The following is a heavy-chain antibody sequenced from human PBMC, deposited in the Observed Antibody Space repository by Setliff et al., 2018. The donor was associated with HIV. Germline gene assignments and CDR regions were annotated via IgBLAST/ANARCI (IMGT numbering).Heavy chain of an antibody. D-gene: IGHD5-18*01. CDR3: ARGGYRDGYDY. Sequence: SETLSLTCTVTGYSISSGYYWAWIRQPPGKGLEWIGHIYHAGNTYYNPSLKSRVTISVDTSKNQISLRLNSLTAADTALYYCARGGYRDGYDYWGQGTLVTVSS. CDR2: IYHAGNT. V-gene: IGHV4-38-2*02. J-gene: IGHJ4*02. CDR1: GYSISSGYY.